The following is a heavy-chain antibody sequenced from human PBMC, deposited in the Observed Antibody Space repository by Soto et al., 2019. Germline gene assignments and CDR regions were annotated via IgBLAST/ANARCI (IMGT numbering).Heavy chain of an antibody. CDR3: ARDRHSYGSGSYYFDY. D-gene: IGHD3-10*01. J-gene: IGHJ4*02. V-gene: IGHV1-69*06. CDR2: IVPTVDTS. Sequence: SLKVSCKTSGATFSSYAITWVRQAPGQGLEWMGGIVPTVDTSTYAQKFQGRVTITADNSKNTLYLQMNSLRAEDTAVYYCARDRHSYGSGSYYFDYWGQGTQVTVSS. CDR1: GATFSSYA.